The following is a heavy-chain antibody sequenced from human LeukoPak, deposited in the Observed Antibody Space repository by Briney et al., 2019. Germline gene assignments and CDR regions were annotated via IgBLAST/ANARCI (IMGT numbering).Heavy chain of an antibody. V-gene: IGHV3-9*01. J-gene: IGHJ4*02. CDR3: ARGTDYFDY. Sequence: GGSLRLSCAASGFTFDDYAMHWVRQAPGKGLEWVSGISWNSGSIGYADSVKGRFTISRDNAKNSLYLQMNSLRAEDTALYYCARGTDYFDYWGQGTLVTVSS. CDR2: ISWNSGSI. CDR1: GFTFDDYA.